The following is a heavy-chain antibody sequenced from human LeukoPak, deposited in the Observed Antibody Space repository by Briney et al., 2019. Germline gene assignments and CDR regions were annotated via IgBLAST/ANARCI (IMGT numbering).Heavy chain of an antibody. V-gene: IGHV4-34*01. D-gene: IGHD1-26*01. CDR2: INHSGGT. CDR3: ARLPRWIVGANLDY. CDR1: GGSFSGYS. Sequence: KPSETLSLTCAVYGGSFSGYSWNWIRQPPVKGPEWIGEINHSGGTNYNPSLKSRVTISVDTSKNQFSLKLSSVTAADTAVYYCARLPRWIVGANLDYWGQGTLVTVSS. J-gene: IGHJ4*02.